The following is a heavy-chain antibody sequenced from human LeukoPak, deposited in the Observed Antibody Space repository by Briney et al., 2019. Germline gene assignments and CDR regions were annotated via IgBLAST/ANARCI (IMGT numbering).Heavy chain of an antibody. Sequence: ASVKVSCKASGYTLSNYGLIWVRQAPGQGLEWMGWINTNTGNPTYAQGFTGRFVFSLDTSVSTAYLQISSLKAEDTAVYYCARDLWDNWGQGTLVTVSS. J-gene: IGHJ4*02. V-gene: IGHV7-4-1*02. CDR2: INTNTGNP. D-gene: IGHD2-21*01. CDR3: ARDLWDN. CDR1: GYTLSNYG.